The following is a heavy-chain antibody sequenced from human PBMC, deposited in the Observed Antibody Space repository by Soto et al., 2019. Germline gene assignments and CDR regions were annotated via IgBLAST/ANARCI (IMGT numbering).Heavy chain of an antibody. V-gene: IGHV3-33*01. CDR3: ARDQGAYAEYFQH. Sequence: QVQLVESGGGVVQPGRSLRLSCAASGFTFSSYGMHWVRQAPGKGLEWVALIWYDGSNKYYADSVKGRFTISRDNSKNTLYLQMNSLRAEDTAVYYCARDQGAYAEYFQHWGQGTRVTVSS. CDR1: GFTFSSYG. CDR2: IWYDGSNK. J-gene: IGHJ1*01. D-gene: IGHD1-26*01.